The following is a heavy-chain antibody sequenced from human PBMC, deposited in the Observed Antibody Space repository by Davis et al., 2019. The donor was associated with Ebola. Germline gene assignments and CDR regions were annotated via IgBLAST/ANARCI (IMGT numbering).Heavy chain of an antibody. V-gene: IGHV1-2*02. CDR2: INPNSGGT. Sequence: ASVKVSCKASGYTFTGYYMHWVRQAPGQGLEWMGWINPNSGGTNYAQKFQGRVTMTTDTSTSTAYMELRSLRSDDTAVYYCARIRRYYYYYMDVWGKGTTVTVSS. CDR3: ARIRRYYYYYMDV. J-gene: IGHJ6*03. D-gene: IGHD3-16*01. CDR1: GYTFTGYY.